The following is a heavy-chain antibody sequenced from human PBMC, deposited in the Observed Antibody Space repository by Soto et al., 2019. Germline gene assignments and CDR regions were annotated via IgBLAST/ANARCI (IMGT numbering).Heavy chain of an antibody. CDR3: ARDGGQYSSSYYFDY. Sequence: GGSLRLSCAASGFTFSSYAMHWVRQAPGKGLEWVAVISYDGSNKYYADSVKGRFTISRDNSKNTLYLQMNSLRAEDTAVYYCARDGGQYSSSYYFDYWGQGTLVTVSS. CDR1: GFTFSSYA. J-gene: IGHJ4*02. CDR2: ISYDGSNK. V-gene: IGHV3-30-3*01. D-gene: IGHD6-6*01.